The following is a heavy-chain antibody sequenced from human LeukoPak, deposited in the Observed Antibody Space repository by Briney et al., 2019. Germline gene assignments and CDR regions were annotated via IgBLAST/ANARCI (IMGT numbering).Heavy chain of an antibody. CDR1: GFPFSSYW. D-gene: IGHD4-17*01. J-gene: IGHJ4*02. V-gene: IGHV3-7*01. CDR3: ARDRDYAFDY. Sequence: GGSLRLSCVASGFPFSSYWMTWVRQAPGKGLEWVANIKQDGSKKSYVDSVKGRFTISRDNAKNSLYLQMNSLRAEDTAVYYCARDRDYAFDYWGQGTLVTVSS. CDR2: IKQDGSKK.